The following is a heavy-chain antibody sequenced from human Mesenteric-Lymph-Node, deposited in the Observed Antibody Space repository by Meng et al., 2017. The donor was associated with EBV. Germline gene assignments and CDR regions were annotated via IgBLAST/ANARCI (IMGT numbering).Heavy chain of an antibody. CDR1: GFSSSTSGVG. J-gene: IGHJ4*02. D-gene: IGHD3-10*01. CDR2: IYWDVDK. V-gene: IGHV2-5*02. CDR3: AHTSGDLYFDY. Sequence: ITLKEYGPTLVKPPHPLPLTCAFSGFSSSTSGVGVGWIRQPPGKALEWLALIYWDVDKRYSPSRKSRLTITKDTSKNQVVLTMTNMDPVDTATYYCAHTSGDLYFDYWGQGTLVTVSS.